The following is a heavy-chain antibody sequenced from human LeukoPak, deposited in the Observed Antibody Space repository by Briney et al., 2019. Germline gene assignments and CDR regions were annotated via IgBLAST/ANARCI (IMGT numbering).Heavy chain of an antibody. CDR2: ISYDGSNK. J-gene: IGHJ4*02. Sequence: GGSLRLSCAASGFTFSSYAMHWVRQAPGKGLEWVAVISYDGSNKYYADSVKGRFTISRDNSKNTLYLQMNSLRAEDMAVYYCARGSTTRELLPFDYWGQGTLVTVSS. D-gene: IGHD1-26*01. V-gene: IGHV3-30-3*01. CDR1: GFTFSSYA. CDR3: ARGSTTRELLPFDY.